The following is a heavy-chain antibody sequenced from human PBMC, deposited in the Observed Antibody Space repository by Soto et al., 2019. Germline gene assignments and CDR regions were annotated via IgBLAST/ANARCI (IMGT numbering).Heavy chain of an antibody. Sequence: DVQLVESGGDLVQPGGSLRLSCAASGFTFSSYWMHWVRQDPEKGLVWVSRINGDGISTSYADSVKGRFTISRDNAKDTLYLHMNSLGAEDTAVYYCARISQGTYCRGGNCYSDYWGQGTLVTVSS. D-gene: IGHD2-15*01. J-gene: IGHJ4*02. V-gene: IGHV3-74*01. CDR3: ARISQGTYCRGGNCYSDY. CDR1: GFTFSSYW. CDR2: INGDGIST.